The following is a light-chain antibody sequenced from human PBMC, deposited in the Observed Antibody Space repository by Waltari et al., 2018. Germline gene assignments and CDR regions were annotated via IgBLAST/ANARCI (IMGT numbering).Light chain of an antibody. CDR1: ESVGST. J-gene: IGKJ4*01. CDR2: GAS. CDR3: QHYKIRPLT. V-gene: IGKV3-15*01. Sequence: EIVMTQSPATLSVSPGETATLSCRASESVGSTLAWYQQKPGLAPRLLIDGASTRATGAPARFTGSGSGTEFTLTISSLQTEDFAVYFCQHYKIRPLTFGGGTKVEI.